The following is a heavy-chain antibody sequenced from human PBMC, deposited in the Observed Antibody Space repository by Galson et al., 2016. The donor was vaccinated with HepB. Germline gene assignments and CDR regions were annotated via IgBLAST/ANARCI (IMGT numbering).Heavy chain of an antibody. D-gene: IGHD3-3*01. CDR1: GFTFSDFY. CDR2: INPNSGIA. J-gene: IGHJ3*01. CDR3: ARASLFWNNRESDAFDV. V-gene: IGHV1-2*06. Sequence: SVKVSCKASGFTFSDFYIQWVRQSPGQGLQWMGRINPNSGIAVYAESFQGRVAMTADTSMSTAYMELTWLKFDGTALYYRARASLFWNNRESDAFDVWGPGTMVTVSS.